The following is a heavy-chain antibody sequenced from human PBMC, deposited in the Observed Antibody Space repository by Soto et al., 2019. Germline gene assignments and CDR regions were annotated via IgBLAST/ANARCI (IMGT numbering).Heavy chain of an antibody. Sequence: EVQLVESGGGLIQPGGSLRLSCAASGFTVSSDYMSWVRQAPGKGLEGVSVIYTGGSTYYADSVKGRFTFSRDNSKKTLYLQMNSLRAEDTAVYYCARAYGGNPALFDPWGQGTLVTVSS. CDR3: ARAYGGNPALFDP. CDR2: IYTGGST. J-gene: IGHJ5*02. V-gene: IGHV3-53*01. D-gene: IGHD4-17*01. CDR1: GFTVSSDY.